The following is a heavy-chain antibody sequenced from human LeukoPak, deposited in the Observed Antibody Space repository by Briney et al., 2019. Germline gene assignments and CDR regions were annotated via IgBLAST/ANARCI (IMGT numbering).Heavy chain of an antibody. D-gene: IGHD2-15*01. Sequence: SETLSLTCTVSDGSISSYYWSWIRQPPGKGLEWIGYIHYSGSSAYIPSLKSRVTMSVDTSKSQFSLRLTSVTAADTALYYCARWYCSGDTCFHMDVWGKGTTVTVSS. CDR1: DGSISSYY. CDR2: IHYSGSS. J-gene: IGHJ6*03. CDR3: ARWYCSGDTCFHMDV. V-gene: IGHV4-59*08.